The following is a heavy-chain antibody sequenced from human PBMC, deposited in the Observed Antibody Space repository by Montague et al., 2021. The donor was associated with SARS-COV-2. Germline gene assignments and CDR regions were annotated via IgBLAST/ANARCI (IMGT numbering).Heavy chain of an antibody. CDR3: ARDGSGHASNYFYVMDV. CDR2: ISYDGSKK. CDR1: RFTFNTYT. J-gene: IGHJ6*02. Sequence: SLRLSCAASRFTFNTYTMHWVRQAPGKGLQWVAVISYDGSKKYYIDSVKGRFTISRDNSRNTLSLQMNSLRSEDSAVYYCARDGSGHASNYFYVMDVWGQGTMVTVSS. D-gene: IGHD2-15*01. V-gene: IGHV3-30*04.